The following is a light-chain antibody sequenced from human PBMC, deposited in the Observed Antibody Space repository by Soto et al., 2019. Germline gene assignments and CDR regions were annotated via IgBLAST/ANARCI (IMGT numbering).Light chain of an antibody. CDR3: QHCYSTPRT. J-gene: IGKJ1*01. Sequence: DLQMTQSPSSLSASVGDRVTITCRASQSISSYLNWYQQKPGKAPKLLIYAASSLQSGVPSRFSGSGSGTDFTLPISSLQPEDFATYYCQHCYSTPRTFGQGTMVEIK. CDR1: QSISSY. CDR2: AAS. V-gene: IGKV1-39*01.